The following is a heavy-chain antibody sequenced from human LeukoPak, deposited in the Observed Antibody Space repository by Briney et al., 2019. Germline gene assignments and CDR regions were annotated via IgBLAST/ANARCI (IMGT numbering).Heavy chain of an antibody. V-gene: IGHV4-39*07. CDR2: IYYSGST. CDR1: GGSISSSSYY. Sequence: PSETLSLTCTVSGGSISSSSYYWGWIRQPPGKGLEWIGSIYYSGSTYYNPSLKSRVTISVDTSKNQFSLKLSSVTAADTAVYYCARTDGYNSQGYFDYWGQGTLVTVSS. J-gene: IGHJ4*02. D-gene: IGHD5-24*01. CDR3: ARTDGYNSQGYFDY.